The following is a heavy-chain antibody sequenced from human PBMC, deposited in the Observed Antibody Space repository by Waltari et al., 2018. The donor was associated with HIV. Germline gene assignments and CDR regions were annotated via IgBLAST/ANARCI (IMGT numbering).Heavy chain of an antibody. CDR3: AKGGTSGYTFGFGR. V-gene: IGHV3-74*01. D-gene: IGHD5-18*01. CDR1: FSSYW. Sequence: FSSYWMHWVRQAPGKGLVWVSRINSDGSITSHADSVKGRFTISRDNARNTLYLQMNSLGAEDTAMYYCAKGGTSGYTFGFGRWGQGTLVTVSS. CDR2: INSDGSIT. J-gene: IGHJ1*01.